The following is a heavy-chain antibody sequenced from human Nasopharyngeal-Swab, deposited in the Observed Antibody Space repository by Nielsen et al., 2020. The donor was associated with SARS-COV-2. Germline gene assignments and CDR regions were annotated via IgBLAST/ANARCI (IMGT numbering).Heavy chain of an antibody. CDR3: ASYYYDSSDYSYWFDP. J-gene: IGHJ5*02. CDR2: FSYSGTT. CDR1: GDSIGSNSYY. D-gene: IGHD3-22*01. V-gene: IGHV4-39*01. Sequence: SETLSLTCTVSGDSIGSNSYYWGWIRQSPGKGLEWIGSFSYSGTTYFNSSLKSRVTISVDTSKNKFSVKLRFVTAADTAVYYCASYYYDSSDYSYWFDPWGQGTLVTVSS.